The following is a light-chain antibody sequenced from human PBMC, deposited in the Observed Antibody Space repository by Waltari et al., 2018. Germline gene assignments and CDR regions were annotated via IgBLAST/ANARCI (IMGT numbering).Light chain of an antibody. CDR1: QGISNS. Sequence: DIQMTQSPISLSASVGGRVTTTCRASQGISNSLAWYQQTPEKAPKLLLYEASKWESGVPSRFIGGGSGTDFSLTISSLQPEDFATYYCQQYYETPRTFGQGTKVEIK. J-gene: IGKJ1*01. V-gene: IGKV1-NL1*01. CDR3: QQYYETPRT. CDR2: EAS.